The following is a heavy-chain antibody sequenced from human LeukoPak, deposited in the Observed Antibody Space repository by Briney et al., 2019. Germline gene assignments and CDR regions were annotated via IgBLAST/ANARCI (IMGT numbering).Heavy chain of an antibody. CDR1: GFTFSDYH. J-gene: IGHJ4*02. Sequence: GGSLRLSCATSGFTFSDYHMGWIRQAPGKGLEWVSYISTSGSNILYADSVKGRFTISRDNAKISLFLQINSVRIEDTAVYYCARDDFWRGFDYWGQGTLVTVSS. CDR3: ARDDFWRGFDY. CDR2: ISTSGSNI. D-gene: IGHD3-3*01. V-gene: IGHV3-11*01.